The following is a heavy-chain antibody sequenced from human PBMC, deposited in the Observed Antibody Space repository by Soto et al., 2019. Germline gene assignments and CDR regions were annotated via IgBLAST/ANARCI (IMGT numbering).Heavy chain of an antibody. D-gene: IGHD3-22*01. V-gene: IGHV5-51*01. Sequence: GESLKISCKGSGYSFSTYWIGWVRQMPGKGLEWMGIIYPGDSDTRYSPPFQGQVTISADKSITTAYLQWSSLKASDTAIYYCARGYYYDSSGLPYFDNWGQGTLVTVS. CDR3: ARGYYYDSSGLPYFDN. J-gene: IGHJ4*02. CDR2: IYPGDSDT. CDR1: GYSFSTYW.